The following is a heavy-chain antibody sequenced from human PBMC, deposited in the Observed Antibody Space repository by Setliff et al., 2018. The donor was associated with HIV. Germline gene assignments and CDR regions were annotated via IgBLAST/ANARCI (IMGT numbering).Heavy chain of an antibody. J-gene: IGHJ5*02. Sequence: ASVKVSCKASGYTFTSYAMHWVRQAPGQRLEWMGWINTGKGNTKYSQNFQGRVTITRDTPASTAYMELSSLRVEDTAVYYCAREPCYSGSYPGYNWFDPWGQGTLVTVSS. D-gene: IGHD1-26*01. V-gene: IGHV1-3*04. CDR3: AREPCYSGSYPGYNWFDP. CDR2: INTGKGNT. CDR1: GYTFTSYA.